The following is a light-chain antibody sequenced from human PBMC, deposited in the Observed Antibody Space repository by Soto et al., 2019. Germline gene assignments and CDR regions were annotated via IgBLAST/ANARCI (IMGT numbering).Light chain of an antibody. CDR1: QSVSSN. V-gene: IGKV3-15*01. CDR3: QQHNNWPPLT. CDR2: GAS. Sequence: EIVMTQSPATLSVSPGERATLSCRASQSVSSNLAWYQQKPGQAPRLLIYGASTRATGIPARFSGSGSGTEFTLTISSLQSEAFAVYYCQQHNNWPPLTFGQGTKVEIK. J-gene: IGKJ1*01.